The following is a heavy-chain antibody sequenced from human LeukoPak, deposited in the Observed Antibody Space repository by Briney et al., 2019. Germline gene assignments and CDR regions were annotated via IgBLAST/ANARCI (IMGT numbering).Heavy chain of an antibody. CDR1: GGTFSSYA. D-gene: IGHD3-3*01. CDR3: ARDVDTTYYDFWSGSVDDAFDI. J-gene: IGHJ3*02. CDR2: IIPIFGQA. Sequence: SVKVSCKASGGTFSSYAISWVRQAPGQGLEWMGGIIPIFGQANYAQKFQGRVTITTDESTSTAYMELSSLRSEDTAVYYCARDVDTTYYDFWSGSVDDAFDIWGQGTMVTVSS. V-gene: IGHV1-69*05.